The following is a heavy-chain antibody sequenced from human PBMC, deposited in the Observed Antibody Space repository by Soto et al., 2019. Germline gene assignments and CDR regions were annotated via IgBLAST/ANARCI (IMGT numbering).Heavy chain of an antibody. J-gene: IGHJ4*02. V-gene: IGHV4-31*03. Sequence: LSLTCTVSGASISSGSYYWSWIRQHPGKGLEWIGYIYYSGSTYYNSSLKSRVTISVDTSKNQFSLKLSSVTAADTAVYYCARVWDSSGPNFDYWGQGTLVTVSS. D-gene: IGHD3-22*01. CDR1: GASISSGSYY. CDR3: ARVWDSSGPNFDY. CDR2: IYYSGST.